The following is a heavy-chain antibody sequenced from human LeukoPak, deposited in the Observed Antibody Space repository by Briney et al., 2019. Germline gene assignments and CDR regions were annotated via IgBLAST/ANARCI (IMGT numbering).Heavy chain of an antibody. D-gene: IGHD2-15*01. CDR1: GGAFISYT. Sequence: AAGKDSGKASGGAFISYTISWVRQAPGQGLEWMGRMIPILGIANYAQKFQGRVTITADKSTSTAYMELSGLRSEDTAVYYCARDVEVVGATNWFDPWGQGTLVTVSS. V-gene: IGHV1-69*04. CDR2: MIPILGIA. CDR3: ARDVEVVGATNWFDP. J-gene: IGHJ5*02.